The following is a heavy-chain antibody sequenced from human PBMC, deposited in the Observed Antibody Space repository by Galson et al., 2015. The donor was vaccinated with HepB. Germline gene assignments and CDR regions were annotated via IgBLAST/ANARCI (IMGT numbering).Heavy chain of an antibody. CDR2: IYYSGST. CDR3: ARLRYYDFWSGYYFDY. D-gene: IGHD3-3*01. V-gene: IGHV4-39*01. J-gene: IGHJ4*02. Sequence: ETLSLTCTVSGGSISSSSYYWGWIRQPPGKGLEWIGSIYYSGSTYYNPSLKSRVTISVDTSKNQFSLKLSSVTAADTAVYYCARLRYYDFWSGYYFDYWGQGTLVTVSS. CDR1: GGSISSSSYY.